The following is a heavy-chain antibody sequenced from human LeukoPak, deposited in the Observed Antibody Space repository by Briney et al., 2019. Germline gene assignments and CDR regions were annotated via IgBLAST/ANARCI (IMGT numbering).Heavy chain of an antibody. V-gene: IGHV3-21*04. D-gene: IGHD2-2*01. J-gene: IGHJ6*02. CDR2: ISSSSSYI. Sequence: GGSLRLSCAASGFTFSSYSMNWVRQAPGKGLEWVSSISSSSSYIYYADSVKGRFTISRDNSKNTLYLQMNSLRAEDTAVYYCAKYGSTSLYYYYGMDVWGQGTTVTVSS. CDR3: AKYGSTSLYYYYGMDV. CDR1: GFTFSSYS.